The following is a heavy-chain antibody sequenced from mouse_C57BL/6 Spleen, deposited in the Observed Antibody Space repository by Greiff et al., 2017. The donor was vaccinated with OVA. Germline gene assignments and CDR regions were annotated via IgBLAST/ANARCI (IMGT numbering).Heavy chain of an antibody. J-gene: IGHJ4*01. CDR3: ARGYDVNAMDY. Sequence: VQLQQPGAELVKPGASVKLSCKASGYTFTSYWMQWVKQRPGQGLEWIGEIDPSDSYTNYNQKFKGKATLTVDTSSSTAYMQLSSLTSEDSAVYYCARGYDVNAMDYWGQGTSVTVSS. CDR1: GYTFTSYW. V-gene: IGHV1-50*01. D-gene: IGHD2-2*01. CDR2: IDPSDSYT.